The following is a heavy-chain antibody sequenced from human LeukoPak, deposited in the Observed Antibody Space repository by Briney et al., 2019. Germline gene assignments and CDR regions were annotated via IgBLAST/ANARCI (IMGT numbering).Heavy chain of an antibody. Sequence: GGSLRLSCAASGFTFSKHAMSWVRQAPGKGLEWVSVISISGDGTYYADSVKGRFTISRDNSKNTLYLQMNSLRAEDTAVYYCASGIAVSGTAYWGQGTLVTVSS. D-gene: IGHD6-19*01. CDR2: ISISGDGT. CDR3: ASGIAVSGTAY. CDR1: GFTFSKHA. V-gene: IGHV3-23*01. J-gene: IGHJ4*02.